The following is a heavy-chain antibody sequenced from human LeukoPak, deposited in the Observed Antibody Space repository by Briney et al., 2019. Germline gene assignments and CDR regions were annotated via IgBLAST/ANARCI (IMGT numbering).Heavy chain of an antibody. CDR1: GYTFTSYD. J-gene: IGHJ6*03. Sequence: ASVKVSCKGSGYTFTSYDINWVRQATGQGLEWMGWMNPNSGNTGYAQKFQGRVTITRNTSISTAYMELSSLRSEDTAVYYCARARELEPRYYYYMDVWGKGTTVTVSS. CDR3: ARARELEPRYYYYMDV. V-gene: IGHV1-8*01. CDR2: MNPNSGNT. D-gene: IGHD1-1*01.